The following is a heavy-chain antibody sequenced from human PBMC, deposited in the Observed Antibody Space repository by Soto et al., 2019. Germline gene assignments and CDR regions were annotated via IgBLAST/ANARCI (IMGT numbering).Heavy chain of an antibody. CDR1: GGTLSSFG. Sequence: GASVKVSCKASGGTLSSFGISWVRQAPGQGLEWMGGIIPVFGRPNYAQRFRGRLTITADESTNTSYMELIDLTSEDTAVYYCAREASGYDFWGQGTQVTVSS. CDR3: AREASGYDF. D-gene: IGHD5-12*01. V-gene: IGHV1-69*13. CDR2: IIPVFGRP. J-gene: IGHJ1*01.